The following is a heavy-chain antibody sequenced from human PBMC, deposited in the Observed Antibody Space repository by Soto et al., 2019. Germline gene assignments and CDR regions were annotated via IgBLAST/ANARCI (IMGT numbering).Heavy chain of an antibody. CDR1: VFTFSSYA. CDR2: ISYDGSNK. CDR3: ASLTGTTC. Sequence: GSLRLSCAASVFTFSSYAMHWVRQAPGKGLEWVAVISYDGSNKYYADSVKGRFTISRDNSKNTLYLQMNSLRAEDTAVYYCASLTGTTCWGQGTLVTVSS. J-gene: IGHJ4*02. D-gene: IGHD1-7*01. V-gene: IGHV3-30-3*01.